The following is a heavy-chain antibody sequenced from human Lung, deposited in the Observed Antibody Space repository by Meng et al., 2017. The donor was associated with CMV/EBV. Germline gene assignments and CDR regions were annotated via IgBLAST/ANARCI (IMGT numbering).Heavy chain of an antibody. D-gene: IGHD2/OR15-2a*01. Sequence: GESLKISCAASGFTFSNAWMSWVRQAPGKGLEWVGRIKSKTDGGTTDYAAPVKGRFTISRDDSKNTLYLQMNSLKTEDTAVYYCTTEEYFSYYYGMDVWGQGTTVTVS. J-gene: IGHJ6*02. CDR3: TTEEYFSYYYGMDV. CDR1: GFTFSNAW. V-gene: IGHV3-15*01. CDR2: IKSKTDGGTT.